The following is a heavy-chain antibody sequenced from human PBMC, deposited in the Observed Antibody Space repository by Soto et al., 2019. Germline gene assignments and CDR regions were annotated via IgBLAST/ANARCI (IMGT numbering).Heavy chain of an antibody. D-gene: IGHD3-3*01. CDR3: ARPDYDFWSGHQIMGWFDP. CDR1: GGSISSSSYY. Sequence: SETLSLTCTVSGGSISSSSYYWGWIRHPPGKGLEWIGSIYYSRSTYYNPSLKSRVTISVDTSKNQFSLKLSSVTAADTAVYYCARPDYDFWSGHQIMGWFDPWGQGTLVTVSS. CDR2: IYYSRST. V-gene: IGHV4-39*01. J-gene: IGHJ5*02.